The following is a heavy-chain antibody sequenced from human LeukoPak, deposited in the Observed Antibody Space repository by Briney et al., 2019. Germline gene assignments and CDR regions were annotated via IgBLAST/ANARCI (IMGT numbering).Heavy chain of an antibody. CDR2: ISGSARST. D-gene: IGHD1-26*01. Sequence: GGSLRLSCAASGFNFKAYVISWVRQAPGKGLEWVSGISGSARSTYYADSVKGRFTISRDNSKNTLYLQMNSLRAEDTAIYYCASAQAWELVHWLDPWGQGTRVTVSS. CDR3: ASAQAWELVHWLDP. V-gene: IGHV3-23*01. J-gene: IGHJ5*02. CDR1: GFNFKAYV.